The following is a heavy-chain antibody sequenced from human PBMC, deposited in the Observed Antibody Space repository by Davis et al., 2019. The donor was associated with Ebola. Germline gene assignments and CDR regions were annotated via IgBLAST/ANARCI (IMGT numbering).Heavy chain of an antibody. CDR1: GDSISNNYY. D-gene: IGHD2/OR15-2a*01. V-gene: IGHV4-38-2*02. CDR3: ARANMRLAVFDY. CDR2: IHHGGDT. J-gene: IGHJ4*01. Sequence: GSLRLSCTVSGDSISNNYYWGWIRQPPGKGLEWIGTIHHGGDTYHNASLQSRVTISVDTSKNQLSLNLRSVTAADTAVYYCARANMRLAVFDYWGHGTLVTVSS.